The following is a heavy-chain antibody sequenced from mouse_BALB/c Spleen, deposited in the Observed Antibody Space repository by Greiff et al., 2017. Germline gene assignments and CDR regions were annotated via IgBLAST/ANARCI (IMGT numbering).Heavy chain of an antibody. J-gene: IGHJ4*01. Sequence: EVQLVESGAELVKPGASVKLSCTASGFNIKDTYMHWVKQRPEQGLEWIGRIDPANGNTKYDPKFQGKATITADTSSNTAYLQLSSLTSEDTAVYYCARPGRYDAMDYWGQGTSVTVSS. CDR3: ARPGRYDAMDY. CDR2: IDPANGNT. CDR1: GFNIKDTY. V-gene: IGHV14-3*02.